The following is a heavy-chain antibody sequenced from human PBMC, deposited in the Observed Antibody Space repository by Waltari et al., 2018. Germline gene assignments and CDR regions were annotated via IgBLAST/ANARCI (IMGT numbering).Heavy chain of an antibody. D-gene: IGHD2-2*01. Sequence: EVHLVESGGDLVQPGGSPRLSCTVSGFTLSTSWMSWVRQSPGKGLEWVGNIDPDGRTKNYVESVKGRFTFSRDNAKNSLYLQMNSLRVEDTAVYYCARDMAYQQFDYWGQGTLVTVSS. CDR1: GFTLSTSW. V-gene: IGHV3-7*01. CDR2: IDPDGRTK. J-gene: IGHJ4*02. CDR3: ARDMAYQQFDY.